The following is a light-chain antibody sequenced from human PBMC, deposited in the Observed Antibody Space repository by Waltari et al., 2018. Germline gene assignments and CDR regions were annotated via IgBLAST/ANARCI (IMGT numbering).Light chain of an antibody. CDR3: QQLNSYSMYT. CDR1: QGISSY. CDR2: AAS. V-gene: IGKV1-9*01. Sequence: DIQLTQSPSFLSASVGDRVTIPCRASQGISSYLAWSQQKPGKAPKLLIYAASTLQSGVPSRFSGSGSGTEFTLTISSLQPEDFATYYCQQLNSYSMYTFGQGTKLEIK. J-gene: IGKJ2*01.